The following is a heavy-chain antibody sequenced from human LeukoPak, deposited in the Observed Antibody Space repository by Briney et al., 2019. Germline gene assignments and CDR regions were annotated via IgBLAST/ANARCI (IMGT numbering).Heavy chain of an antibody. V-gene: IGHV3-21*01. J-gene: IGHJ4*02. D-gene: IGHD5-12*01. Sequence: PGGSLRLSCAASGFTLRSYTMNWVRQAPGKGLEWVSSIGISSNKIYYADSVKGRFIISRDNAKNSVYLQMNSLRAEDTAVYYCVRGGFRGYDYEYWGQGTLVTVSS. CDR2: IGISSNKI. CDR1: GFTLRSYT. CDR3: VRGGFRGYDYEY.